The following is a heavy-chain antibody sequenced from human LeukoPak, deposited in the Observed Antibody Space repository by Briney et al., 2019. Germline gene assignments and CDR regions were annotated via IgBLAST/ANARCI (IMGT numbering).Heavy chain of an antibody. J-gene: IGHJ4*02. V-gene: IGHV4-30-2*01. CDR3: ARGRELRYSGGVFDY. Sequence: PSETLSLTCAVSGGSISSGGYSGSWIRQPPGKGLEWIGYIYHSGSTYYNPSLKSRVTISVDRSKNQFSLKLSSVTAAETAVYYCARGRELRYSGGVFDYWGQGTLVTVSS. CDR2: IYHSGST. D-gene: IGHD3-9*01. CDR1: GGSISSGGYS.